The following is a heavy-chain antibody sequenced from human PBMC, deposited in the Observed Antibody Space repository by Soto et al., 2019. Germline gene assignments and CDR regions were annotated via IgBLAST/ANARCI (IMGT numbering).Heavy chain of an antibody. D-gene: IGHD1-26*01. V-gene: IGHV3-30-3*01. Sequence: QVKLVESGGGVLQPGRSLRLSCAASGFTFSSYAMHWVRQAPGKGLEWVAVISYDGSNKYYADSVKGRFTISRDNSKNSMYLQMNSLRAEDTAVYYCARRVGAIAYYFDYWGQVTLVTVSS. CDR3: ARRVGAIAYYFDY. J-gene: IGHJ4*02. CDR2: ISYDGSNK. CDR1: GFTFSSYA.